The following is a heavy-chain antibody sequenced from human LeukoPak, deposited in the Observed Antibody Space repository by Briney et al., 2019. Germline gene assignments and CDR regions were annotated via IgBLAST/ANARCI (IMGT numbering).Heavy chain of an antibody. D-gene: IGHD4-11*01. CDR1: GFTFSSYS. Sequence: GGSLRLSCAASGFTFSSYSMNWVRQAPGKGLEWVSYISSSSSTIYYADSVKGRFTISRDNAKNSLYLQKNSLRDEDTAVYYCARDKQSEYFDYWGQGTLVTVSS. CDR2: ISSSSSTI. J-gene: IGHJ4*02. CDR3: ARDKQSEYFDY. V-gene: IGHV3-48*02.